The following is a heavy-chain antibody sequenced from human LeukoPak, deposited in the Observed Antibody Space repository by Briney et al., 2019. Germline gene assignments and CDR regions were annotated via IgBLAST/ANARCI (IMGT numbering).Heavy chain of an antibody. Sequence: GGSLRLSCAASGFTFSSYGMHWVRQAPGKGLEWVAVIWYGGSNKYYADSVKGRFTISRDNSKNTLYLQMNSLRAGDTAVYYCAKDLERHIVVVTASAVDYWGQGTLVTVSS. J-gene: IGHJ4*02. CDR3: AKDLERHIVVVTASAVDY. CDR2: IWYGGSNK. V-gene: IGHV3-30*02. CDR1: GFTFSSYG. D-gene: IGHD2-21*02.